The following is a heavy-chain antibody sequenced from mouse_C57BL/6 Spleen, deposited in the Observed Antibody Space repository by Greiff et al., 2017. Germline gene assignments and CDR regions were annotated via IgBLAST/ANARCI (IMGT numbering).Heavy chain of an antibody. J-gene: IGHJ2*01. D-gene: IGHD1-1*01. CDR1: GFTFNSYA. Sequence: EVQLQESGGGLVKPGGSLKLSCAASGFTFNSYAMSWVRQTPEKRLEWVATISDGGSYTYYPDNVKGRFTISRDNAKNNLYLQMSHLKSEDTAMYYCARDRVLRYFDYWGQGTTLTVSS. CDR3: ARDRVLRYFDY. CDR2: ISDGGSYT. V-gene: IGHV5-4*01.